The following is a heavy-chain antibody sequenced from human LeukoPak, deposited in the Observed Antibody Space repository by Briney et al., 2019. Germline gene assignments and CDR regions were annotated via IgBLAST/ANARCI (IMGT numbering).Heavy chain of an antibody. D-gene: IGHD5-24*01. CDR2: ISYDGSNK. J-gene: IGHJ5*02. V-gene: IGHV3-30*18. Sequence: PGGSLRLSCAASGFTFSNYAMSWVRQAPGKGLEWVAVISYDGSNKYYADSVKGRFTISRDNSKNTLYLQMNSLRAEDTAVYYCAKEVEMATIRWFDPWGQGTLVTVSS. CDR3: AKEVEMATIRWFDP. CDR1: GFTFSNYA.